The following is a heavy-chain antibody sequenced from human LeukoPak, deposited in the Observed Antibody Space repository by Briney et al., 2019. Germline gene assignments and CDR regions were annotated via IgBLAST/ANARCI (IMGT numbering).Heavy chain of an antibody. CDR1: GFTFSSYE. J-gene: IGHJ4*02. V-gene: IGHV3-48*03. CDR2: ISSSGSTI. Sequence: PGGSLRLSCAASGFTFSSYEMNWVRQAPGKGLEWVSYISSSGSTIYYADSVKGRFTISSDNAKNSLYLQMNSLRADDTAVYNCEREAGAYYYDSSGYRWGQGTLVTVSS. CDR3: EREAGAYYYDSSGYR. D-gene: IGHD3-22*01.